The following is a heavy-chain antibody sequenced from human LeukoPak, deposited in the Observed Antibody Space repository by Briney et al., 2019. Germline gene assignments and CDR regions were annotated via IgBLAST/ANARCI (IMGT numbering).Heavy chain of an antibody. CDR2: INTNTGNP. V-gene: IGHV7-4-1*02. D-gene: IGHD3-22*01. CDR3: AREEYYDSSAPTNFDH. J-gene: IGHJ4*02. CDR1: GYTFTNYA. Sequence: ASVTVSCKASGYTFTNYAMNWVRQAPGQGLEWMGWINTNTGNPTYAQGFTGRFVFSLDTSVTTAYLQISSLKAEDTAVYYCAREEYYDSSAPTNFDHGGQGTLVTVSS.